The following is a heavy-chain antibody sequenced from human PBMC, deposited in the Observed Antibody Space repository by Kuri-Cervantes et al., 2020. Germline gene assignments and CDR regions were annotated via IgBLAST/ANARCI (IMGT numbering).Heavy chain of an antibody. V-gene: IGHV1-46*01. D-gene: IGHD2-21*01. CDR3: ARGFSSERPVMTDY. J-gene: IGHJ4*02. CDR1: GYTFTQFH. CDR2: INPIDGGT. Sequence: ASVKVSCKASGYTFTQFHIHWVRQAPGQGLEWMGIINPIDGGTTCAQKFQARVTMTRDTSTSTVDMELTSLRSEDTAVYYCARGFSSERPVMTDYWGRGTLVTVSS.